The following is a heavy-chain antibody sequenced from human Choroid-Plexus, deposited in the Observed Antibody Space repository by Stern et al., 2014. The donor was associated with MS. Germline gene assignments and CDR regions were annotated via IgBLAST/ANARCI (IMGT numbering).Heavy chain of an antibody. CDR2: ISYDGSK. J-gene: IGHJ4*02. Sequence: VQLVESGGGVAQQGGPPTLSCAPSGFSFSSFGIPWARSLPGKGPGGGALISYDGSKDYADSVKGRFAISRDNSKNTLYLQMNSLRAEDTAVYYCAKDRQYLTFFFDFWGQGSLVTVSS. D-gene: IGHD2/OR15-2a*01. CDR3: AKDRQYLTFFFDF. V-gene: IGHV3-30*18. CDR1: GFSFSSFG.